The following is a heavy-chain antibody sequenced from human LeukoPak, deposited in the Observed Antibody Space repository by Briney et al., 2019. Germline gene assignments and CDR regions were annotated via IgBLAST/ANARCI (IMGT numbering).Heavy chain of an antibody. D-gene: IGHD2-2*01. CDR2: ITWNSGSM. Sequence: GGSLRLSCAASGFTFDGYAMHWVRQAPGKGLEWVSGITWNSGSMAYADSVKGRFTISRDNAKNSLYLQMNSLRAEGTAFYYCAKGCSSTNCPPDYWGQGTLVTVSS. J-gene: IGHJ4*02. V-gene: IGHV3-9*01. CDR1: GFTFDGYA. CDR3: AKGCSSTNCPPDY.